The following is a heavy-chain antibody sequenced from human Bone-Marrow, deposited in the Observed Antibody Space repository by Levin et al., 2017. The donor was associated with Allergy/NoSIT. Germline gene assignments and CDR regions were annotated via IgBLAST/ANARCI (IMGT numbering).Heavy chain of an antibody. D-gene: IGHD5-18*01. CDR3: AKAKAFGYSYGSDKGIDY. CDR1: GFTFDDHS. J-gene: IGHJ4*02. CDR2: ISWDGRAT. V-gene: IGHV3-43*01. Sequence: GESLKISCAASGFTFDDHSMHWVRQGPGKGLEWVALISWDGRATHYADSVKGRFTISRDNNKDSVYLEMNSLRTEDTALYYCAKAKAFGYSYGSDKGIDYWGQGTLVTVSS.